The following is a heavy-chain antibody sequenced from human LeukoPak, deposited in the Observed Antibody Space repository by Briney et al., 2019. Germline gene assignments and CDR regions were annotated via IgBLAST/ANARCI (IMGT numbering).Heavy chain of an antibody. D-gene: IGHD6-13*01. V-gene: IGHV3-21*01. CDR2: ISSSSSYK. CDR1: GFTFSSYS. Sequence: PGGSLRLSCAASGFTFSSYSMNWVRQAPGKGLEGVSSISSSSSYKYYADSVKGRFTISRDNAKNSLYMQMNSVRAEDTAVYYCASVKYIPAAGPLLPDPWGQGTLVTVSS. J-gene: IGHJ5*02. CDR3: ASVKYIPAAGPLLPDP.